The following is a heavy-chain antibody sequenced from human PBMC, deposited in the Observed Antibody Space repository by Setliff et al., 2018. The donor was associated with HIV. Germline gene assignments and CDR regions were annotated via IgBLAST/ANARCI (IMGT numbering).Heavy chain of an antibody. J-gene: IGHJ4*02. Sequence: GESLKISCAAAGFSFSNYWMSWVRQAPGKGLEWVANIKEDGSVKYYVDSVKGRFTISRNNTKKLLFLQLNSLRGEDTATYYCARDHHYDSGSYPLYWGQGALVTVSS. D-gene: IGHD3-10*01. CDR2: IKEDGSVK. CDR1: GFSFSNYW. CDR3: ARDHHYDSGSYPLY. V-gene: IGHV3-7*03.